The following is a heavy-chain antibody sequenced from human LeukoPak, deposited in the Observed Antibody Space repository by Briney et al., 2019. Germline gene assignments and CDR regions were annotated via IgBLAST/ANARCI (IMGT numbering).Heavy chain of an antibody. D-gene: IGHD4-17*01. Sequence: PGGSLRLSCAASGFTVSSNYMNWVRQAPGKGLEWVSSISSSSSYIYYADSVKGRFTISRDNAKNSLYLQMNSLRAEDTAVYYCARDAYGDYSHSDYWGQGTLVTVSS. CDR1: GFTVSSNY. J-gene: IGHJ4*02. CDR3: ARDAYGDYSHSDY. CDR2: ISSSSSYI. V-gene: IGHV3-21*01.